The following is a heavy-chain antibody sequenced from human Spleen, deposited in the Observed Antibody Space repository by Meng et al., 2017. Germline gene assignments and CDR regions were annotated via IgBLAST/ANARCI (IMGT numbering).Heavy chain of an antibody. Sequence: GGSLRLSCAASGFTFSSYSMNWVRQAPGKGLEWVSSISSSSSYIYYADSVKGRFTISRDNAKNSLYLQMNSLRAEDTAVYYCARDGGLYGDYLGGFDYWGQGALVIVSS. CDR3: ARDGGLYGDYLGGFDY. D-gene: IGHD4-17*01. J-gene: IGHJ4*02. CDR1: GFTFSSYS. CDR2: ISSSSSYI. V-gene: IGHV3-21*01.